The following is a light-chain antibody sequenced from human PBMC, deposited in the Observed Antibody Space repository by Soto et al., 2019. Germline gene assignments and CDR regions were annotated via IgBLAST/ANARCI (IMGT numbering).Light chain of an antibody. CDR2: DVS. J-gene: IGLJ3*02. CDR1: SSDVGGYNY. CDR3: SSYTSSSTSRV. V-gene: IGLV2-14*01. Sequence: QSALTQPASVSGSPGQSITISCTVTSSDVGGYNYVSWYQQHPGKAPKLMIYDVSNRPSGVSNRFSGSKSGNTASLTISGLQAEDEADYYCSSYTSSSTSRVFGGGTKVTVL.